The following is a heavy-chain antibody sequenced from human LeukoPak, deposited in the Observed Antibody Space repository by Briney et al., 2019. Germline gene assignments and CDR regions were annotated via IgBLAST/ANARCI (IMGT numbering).Heavy chain of an antibody. V-gene: IGHV4-34*01. CDR1: GGSFSGYY. J-gene: IGHJ4*02. CDR3: ARDWGTYGSRIAAGPHYFDY. D-gene: IGHD6-13*01. Sequence: PSETLSLTCAVYGGSFSGYYWSWIRQPPGKGLEWIGEINHSGSTNYNPSLKSRVTISVDTSKNQFSLKLSSVTAADTAVYYCARDWGTYGSRIAAGPHYFDYWGQGTLVTVSS. CDR2: INHSGST.